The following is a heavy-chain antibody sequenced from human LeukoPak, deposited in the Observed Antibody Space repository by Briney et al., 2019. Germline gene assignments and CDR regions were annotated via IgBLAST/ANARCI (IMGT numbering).Heavy chain of an antibody. D-gene: IGHD6-13*01. CDR3: ARGDRAAVGPFDY. J-gene: IGHJ4*02. CDR2: FYSGGGT. Sequence: PGGSLRLSCAASGFIVSSNYISWVRQAPGKGLEWVSVFYSGGGTSYADSVKGRFTISRDNSKNTVYLQMNSLRAEDTAVYYCARGDRAAVGPFDYWGQGTLVTGSS. V-gene: IGHV3-53*01. CDR1: GFIVSSNY.